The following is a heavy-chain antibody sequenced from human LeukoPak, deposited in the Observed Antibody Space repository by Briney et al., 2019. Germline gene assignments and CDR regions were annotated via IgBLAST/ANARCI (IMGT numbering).Heavy chain of an antibody. CDR2: IYYSGST. V-gene: IGHV4-39*07. D-gene: IGHD6-13*01. CDR1: GGSISSSSYY. J-gene: IGHJ3*02. CDR3: ASSSWRNHDAFDI. Sequence: SETLSLTCTVSGGSISSSSYYWGWIRQPPGKGLEWIGSIYYSGSTYYNPSLKSRVTISVDTSKNQFSLKLSSVTAADTAVYYGASSSWRNHDAFDIWGQGTMVTVSS.